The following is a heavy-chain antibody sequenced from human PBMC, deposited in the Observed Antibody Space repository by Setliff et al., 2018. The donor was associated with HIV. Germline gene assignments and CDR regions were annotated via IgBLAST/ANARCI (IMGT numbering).Heavy chain of an antibody. CDR1: GFTFSDYY. V-gene: IGHV1-2*06. D-gene: IGHD6-6*01. Sequence: GASVKVSCKASGFTFSDYYIHWVRQAPGQGLEWMGRISPNSDVTNYAQKFQGRVTMTRDTSIRTAYMEVSRLKSDDTAVYYCARDEPKNTEAAPGYWGQGTLVTVSS. J-gene: IGHJ4*02. CDR2: ISPNSDVT. CDR3: ARDEPKNTEAAPGY.